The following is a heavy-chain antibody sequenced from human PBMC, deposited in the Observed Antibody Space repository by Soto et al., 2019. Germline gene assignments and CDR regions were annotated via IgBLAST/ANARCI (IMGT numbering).Heavy chain of an antibody. CDR2: IKHDAGET. J-gene: IGHJ4*02. Sequence: HPGGSLRLSCAASGFTFSSYWMSWVRQAPGKGLEWVVSIKHDAGETYYLDSVKGRFTVSRDNAKNSLYLQMDSLRVEDTAMYYCARDAVKRSYYDFWSGSLFWGQGSMVTVSS. D-gene: IGHD3-3*01. CDR1: GFTFSSYW. CDR3: ARDAVKRSYYDFWSGSLF. V-gene: IGHV3-7*01.